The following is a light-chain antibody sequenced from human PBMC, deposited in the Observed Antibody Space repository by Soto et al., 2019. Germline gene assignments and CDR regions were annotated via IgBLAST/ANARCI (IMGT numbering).Light chain of an antibody. J-gene: IGKJ4*01. CDR3: QQRRDWPLT. V-gene: IGKV3-11*01. CDR2: EAS. CDR1: QSIGSS. Sequence: EIVLTQSPATLSLSPGERATLSCKASQSIGSSLGWYQQKPGQVPRLLIYEASYRATGIPARFSGSGSGTDFTLTIGSLEPEDFAVYYCQQRRDWPLTFGGGSKVEIK.